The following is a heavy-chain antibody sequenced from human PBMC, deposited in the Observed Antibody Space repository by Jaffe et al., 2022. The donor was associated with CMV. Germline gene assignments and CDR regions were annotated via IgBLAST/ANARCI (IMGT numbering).Heavy chain of an antibody. J-gene: IGHJ3*02. D-gene: IGHD4-17*01. V-gene: IGHV3-7*01. CDR2: IKQDGSEK. CDR1: GFTFSSYW. Sequence: EVQLVESGGGLVQPGGSLRLSCAASGFTFSSYWMSWVRQAPGKGLEWVANIKQDGSEKYYVDSVKGRFTISRDNAKNSLYLQMNSLRAEDTAVYYCARDVRDYGDYDDAFDIWGQGTMVTVSS. CDR3: ARDVRDYGDYDDAFDI.